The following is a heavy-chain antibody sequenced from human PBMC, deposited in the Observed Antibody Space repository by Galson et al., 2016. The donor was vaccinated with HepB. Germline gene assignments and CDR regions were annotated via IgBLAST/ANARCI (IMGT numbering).Heavy chain of an antibody. CDR1: GFTFSTYW. CDR3: VREEIRSGFSYGLDV. Sequence: SLRLSCAASGFTFSTYWMHWVRQAPGKGLVWVSRISSDGSSRNYADSVKGRFTISRDNAKNTLYLQMNSLRAEDTALYYCVREEIRSGFSYGLDVWGQGTTVTVS. CDR2: ISSDGSSR. V-gene: IGHV3-74*01. D-gene: IGHD3-3*01. J-gene: IGHJ6*02.